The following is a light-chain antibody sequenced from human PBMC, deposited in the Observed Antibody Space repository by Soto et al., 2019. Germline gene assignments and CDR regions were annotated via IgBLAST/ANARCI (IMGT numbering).Light chain of an antibody. V-gene: IGLV2-14*03. CDR2: DVT. CDR1: SSDIGAYNY. CDR3: SSYTSSATLV. Sequence: QSALTQPASVSGSPGQSIAISCTGASSDIGAYNYVSWYQHHPGKAPKLIIYDVTKRPSGVSDRFSGSKSGNTASLTITGLRAEDEGDYYCSSYTSSATLVFGGGTKLTVL. J-gene: IGLJ2*01.